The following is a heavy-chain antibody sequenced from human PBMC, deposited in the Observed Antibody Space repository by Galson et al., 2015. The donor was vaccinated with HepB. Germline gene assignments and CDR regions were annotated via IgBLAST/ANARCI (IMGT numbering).Heavy chain of an antibody. V-gene: IGHV3-30*18. CDR2: ISYDGSNK. CDR3: AKDQVAGNDYVWGSYRPNYGMDV. J-gene: IGHJ6*02. CDR1: GFTFSSYG. Sequence: SLRLSCAASGFTFSSYGMHWVRQAPGKGLGWVAVISYDGSNKYYADSVKGRFTISRDNSKNTLYLQMNSLRAEDTAVYYCAKDQVAGNDYVWGSYRPNYGMDVWGQGTTVTVSS. D-gene: IGHD3-16*02.